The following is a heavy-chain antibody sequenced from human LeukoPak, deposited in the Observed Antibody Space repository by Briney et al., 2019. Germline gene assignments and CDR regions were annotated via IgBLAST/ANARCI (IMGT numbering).Heavy chain of an antibody. V-gene: IGHV1-46*01. J-gene: IGHJ4*02. CDR1: GYTFTSYY. D-gene: IGHD3-9*01. CDR3: ARGSQYNILTGFIVGAMDDFDY. Sequence: GASVKVSCMASGYTFTSYYMHWVRQAPGQGLEWMGIINPSGGSTSYAQKFKGRVTMTRDTSTSTVYMELSSLRTEDTAVYYCARGSQYNILTGFIVGAMDDFDYWGQGTLVTVSS. CDR2: INPSGGST.